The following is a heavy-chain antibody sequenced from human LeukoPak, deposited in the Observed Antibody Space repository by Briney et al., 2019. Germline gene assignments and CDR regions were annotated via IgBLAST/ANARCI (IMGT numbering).Heavy chain of an antibody. D-gene: IGHD6-13*01. J-gene: IGHJ4*02. V-gene: IGHV1-18*01. Sequence: GASVKVSCKTSGYTFSNYSITWVRQTPGQGLEWMGWISAYNGDTNYAQQLQGRVTMTTDTSTSTACMELRSLRSDDTAVYYCARSLNSRLIDCWGQGTLVTVSS. CDR2: ISAYNGDT. CDR1: GYTFSNYS. CDR3: ARSLNSRLIDC.